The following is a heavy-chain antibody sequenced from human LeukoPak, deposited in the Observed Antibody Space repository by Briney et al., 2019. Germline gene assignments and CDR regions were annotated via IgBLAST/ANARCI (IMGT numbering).Heavy chain of an antibody. J-gene: IGHJ4*02. Sequence: GESLQISCKGSGYFFTSYWSGWGRQLPGKGLEGMGIIYPCDSDTRYSPSFQGQVTISAEKSISTAYLQWSSLKASDTALYYCASRKKGMATAGFDYWGQGTLVTVSS. V-gene: IGHV5-51*01. CDR2: IYPCDSDT. CDR1: GYFFTSYW. CDR3: ASRKKGMATAGFDY. D-gene: IGHD5-24*01.